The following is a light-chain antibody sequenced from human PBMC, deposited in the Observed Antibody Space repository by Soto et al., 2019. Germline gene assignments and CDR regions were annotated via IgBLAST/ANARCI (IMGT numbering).Light chain of an antibody. CDR2: GAS. J-gene: IGKJ1*01. CDR3: QQYGSSPPT. Sequence: VTTQSPATLSVSPGERATLSCRASQNVDGDLAWYQRKPGQAPRLLIYGASSRAIDIPNRFSGSGSGTDFTLTITRLEPEDFAVYYCQQYGSSPPTFGQGTKVEI. CDR1: QNVDGD. V-gene: IGKV3-20*01.